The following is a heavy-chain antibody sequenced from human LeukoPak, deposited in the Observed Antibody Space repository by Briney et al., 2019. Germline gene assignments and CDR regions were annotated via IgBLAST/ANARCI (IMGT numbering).Heavy chain of an antibody. CDR3: ASAPYCSSTSCYVLGY. J-gene: IGHJ4*02. V-gene: IGHV1-2*04. Sequence: ASVKVSCKASGYTFTGYYMHWVRQAPGQGLEWMGWINPNSGGTNYAQKFQGWVTMTRDTSISTAYMELSRLRSDDTAVYYCASAPYCSSTSCYVLGYWGQGTLVTVSS. CDR1: GYTFTGYY. D-gene: IGHD2-2*01. CDR2: INPNSGGT.